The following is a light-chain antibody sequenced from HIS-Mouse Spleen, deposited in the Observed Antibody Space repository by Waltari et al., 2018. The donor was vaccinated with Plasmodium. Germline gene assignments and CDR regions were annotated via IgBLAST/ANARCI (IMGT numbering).Light chain of an antibody. CDR1: QSVNSN. CDR2: GAS. V-gene: IGKV3-15*01. Sequence: EIVMTQSPATLSVSPGERATLSCRASQSVNSNLAWYQQKPGQAPRLLIYGASTRATGIPDRFSGSGSGTEVTLTISSLQSEDVAVYYCQQYNNWPFTFGPGTKVDIK. J-gene: IGKJ3*01. CDR3: QQYNNWPFT.